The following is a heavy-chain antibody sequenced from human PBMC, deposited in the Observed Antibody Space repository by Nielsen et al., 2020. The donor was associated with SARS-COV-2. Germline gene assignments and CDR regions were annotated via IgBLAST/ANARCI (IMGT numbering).Heavy chain of an antibody. V-gene: IGHV3-9*01. J-gene: IGHJ4*02. Sequence: SLKISCAASGFTFDDYAMHWVRQAPGKGLEWVSGISWNSGSIGYADSVKGRFTISRDNAKNSLYLQMNSLRAEDTALYYCAKNAVAGESGYWGQGTLVTVSS. CDR1: GFTFDDYA. CDR3: AKNAVAGESGY. D-gene: IGHD6-19*01. CDR2: ISWNSGSI.